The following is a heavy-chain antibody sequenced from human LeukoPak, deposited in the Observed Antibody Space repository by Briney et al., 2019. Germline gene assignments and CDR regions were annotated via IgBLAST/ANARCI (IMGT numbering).Heavy chain of an antibody. CDR3: ARDSANYGTSGYALDY. J-gene: IGHJ4*02. CDR1: GGTFNNYA. D-gene: IGHD3-22*01. Sequence: GSSVKVSCKASGGTFNNYAINWVRQAPGHGLEWMGRIIPIFGIANYVQKFQGRVTITADKSTSTAYMELSSLRSEDTAVYYCARDSANYGTSGYALDYWGQGTLVTVSS. V-gene: IGHV1-69*04. CDR2: IIPIFGIA.